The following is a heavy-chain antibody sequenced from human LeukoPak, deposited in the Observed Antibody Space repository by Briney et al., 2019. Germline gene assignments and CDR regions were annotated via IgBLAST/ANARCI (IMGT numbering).Heavy chain of an antibody. D-gene: IGHD1/OR15-1a*01. CDR2: ISGSGGST. J-gene: IGHJ4*02. CDR3: AKGFGNTWYYFDY. V-gene: IGHV3-23*01. CDR1: GFTFSSSA. Sequence: HPGGSLRLSCAASGFTFSSSAMSWVRQTPGKGLEWVSTISGSGGSTYYADSVKGRFTISRDNSKNTLYLQMNSLRAEDTALYYCAKGFGNTWYYFDYWGQGTLVTVSP.